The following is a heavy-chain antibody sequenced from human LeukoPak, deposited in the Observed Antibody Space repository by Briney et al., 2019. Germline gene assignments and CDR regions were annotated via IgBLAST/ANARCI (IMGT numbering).Heavy chain of an antibody. CDR2: ISSSCSTI. V-gene: IGHV3-11*04. Sequence: GGSLRLSCAASGFTFSDYYMSWIRQAPGKGLEWVSYISSSCSTIYYADSVKGRFTISRDNAKNSLFLQMNSLRAEDTAVYYCARATSDNILTGYYSPWGQGTLVTVSS. CDR3: ARATSDNILTGYYSP. CDR1: GFTFSDYY. D-gene: IGHD3-9*01. J-gene: IGHJ5*02.